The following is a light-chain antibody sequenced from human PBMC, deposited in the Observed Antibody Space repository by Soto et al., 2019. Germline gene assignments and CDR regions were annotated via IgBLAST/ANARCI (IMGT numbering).Light chain of an antibody. J-gene: IGLJ2*01. Sequence: QSVLTQPASVSGSPGQSITISCTGTSSDVGAYNYVSWYQFHPGKAPKLMIYDVSYRPSGVSNRFSGSKSGNTASLTISGLQAEDEADYYCSSYASSNLPVIYGGGTKVTVL. CDR1: SSDVGAYNY. CDR2: DVS. CDR3: SSYASSNLPVI. V-gene: IGLV2-14*03.